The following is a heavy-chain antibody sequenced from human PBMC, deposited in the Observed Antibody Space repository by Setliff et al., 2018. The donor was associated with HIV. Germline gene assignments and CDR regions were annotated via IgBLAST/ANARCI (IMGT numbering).Heavy chain of an antibody. V-gene: IGHV4-34*01. J-gene: IGHJ4*02. CDR2: IYTSGSS. Sequence: PSETLSLTCAVYGGSFSAYSWSWIRQPPGRGLEWIGYIYTSGSSTYNPSLKSRVTISRDTSKNQFSLNLTSVTAADTAVYYCVGRQFDYGFRRPFNSWGPGTLVTVSS. CDR3: VGRQFDYGFRRPFNS. D-gene: IGHD3-10*01. CDR1: GGSFSAYS.